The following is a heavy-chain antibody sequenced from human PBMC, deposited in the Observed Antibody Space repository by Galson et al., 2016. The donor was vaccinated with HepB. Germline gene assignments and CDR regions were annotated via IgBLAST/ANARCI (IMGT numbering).Heavy chain of an antibody. Sequence: ETLSLTCTVSGGSISSGGYYWSWIRQPPGKGLEWIGYIHYAGSTNYNPSLKTRITISVDTAKNQFSLKMTSVTAADTAIYYCVRLGTAAAVANRRGSLYWSQGTRVTVSS. CDR2: IHYAGST. D-gene: IGHD6-13*01. CDR1: GGSISSGGYY. V-gene: IGHV4-61*08. CDR3: VRLGTAAAVANRRGSLY. J-gene: IGHJ4*02.